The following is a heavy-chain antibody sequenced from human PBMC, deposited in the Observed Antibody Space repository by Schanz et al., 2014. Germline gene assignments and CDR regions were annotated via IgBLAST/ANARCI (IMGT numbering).Heavy chain of an antibody. CDR2: ISSSGSYI. Sequence: EGQLAESGGGLVQPGGSLRLSCEASEFTFSDHYMDWVRQAPGKGLEWVSSISSSGSYIHYADSVKGRFTISRDNSRNTLYLQMNSLRTEDTAVYYCASPSGYSDYGTYFDFWGQGTLVTVSS. V-gene: IGHV3-21*01. J-gene: IGHJ4*02. CDR1: EFTFSDHY. D-gene: IGHD5-12*01. CDR3: ASPSGYSDYGTYFDF.